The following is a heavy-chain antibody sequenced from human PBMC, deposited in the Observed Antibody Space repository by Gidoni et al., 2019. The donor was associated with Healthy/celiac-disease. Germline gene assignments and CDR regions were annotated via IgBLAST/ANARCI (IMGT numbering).Heavy chain of an antibody. D-gene: IGHD3-9*01. V-gene: IGHV2-26*01. CDR1: GFSPSNSRMG. CDR2: MFSNVEK. CDR3: AVRYFDWWDYFDY. Sequence: QVTLKESGPVLVSPTEILTRTCTVSGFSPSNSRMGGSWIRQPPGKALELIAHMFSNVEKSYSTWLKSRLTISKDTSKSQVVLTMTNMDPVDTATYYCAVRYFDWWDYFDYWGQGTLVTVSS. J-gene: IGHJ4*02.